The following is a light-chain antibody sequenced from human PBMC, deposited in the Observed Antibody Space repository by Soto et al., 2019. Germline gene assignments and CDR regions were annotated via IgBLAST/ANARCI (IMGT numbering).Light chain of an antibody. Sequence: DIQMRESRRALSASVLGRVTITCRASQSISSYLNWYQQKPGKAHKLLIYAAYSLQSGVPSRFSGSGSGTDFTLTISSLQPEDFATYYCKQSYSTPITFGKGTRLEIK. J-gene: IGKJ5*01. V-gene: IGKV1-39*01. CDR1: QSISSY. CDR2: AAY. CDR3: KQSYSTPIT.